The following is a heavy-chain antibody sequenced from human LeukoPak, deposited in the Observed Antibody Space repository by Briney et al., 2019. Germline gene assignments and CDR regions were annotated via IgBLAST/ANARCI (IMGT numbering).Heavy chain of an antibody. CDR2: IRYDGSNK. D-gene: IGHD2-2*01. Sequence: GGSLRLSCAASGFTFSSYGMHWVRQAPGKGLEWVAFIRYDGSNKYYADSVKGRFTISRDNSKNTLYLQMNSLRAEDTAVYYCARVMGRYCSSTSCYVDYWGQGTLVTVSS. V-gene: IGHV3-30*02. J-gene: IGHJ4*02. CDR3: ARVMGRYCSSTSCYVDY. CDR1: GFTFSSYG.